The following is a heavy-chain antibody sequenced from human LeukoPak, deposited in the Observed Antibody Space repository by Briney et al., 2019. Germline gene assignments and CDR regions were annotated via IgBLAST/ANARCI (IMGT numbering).Heavy chain of an antibody. Sequence: ASVKVSCKASGYTFTAYYMYWVRQAPGQELEWMGWINPNTGGTNYAQKFQGRVSMTRDTPIRTVYLEVSSLRSDDTAVYYCARDKGLRLGTCDYWGQGTQVTVYS. CDR1: GYTFTAYY. CDR2: INPNTGGT. CDR3: ARDKGLRLGTCDY. V-gene: IGHV1-2*02. D-gene: IGHD5/OR15-5a*01. J-gene: IGHJ4*02.